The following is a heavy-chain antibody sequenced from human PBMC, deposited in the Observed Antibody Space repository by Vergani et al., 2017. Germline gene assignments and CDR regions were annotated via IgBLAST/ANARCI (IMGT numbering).Heavy chain of an antibody. J-gene: IGHJ4*02. CDR2: ISYDGSNK. V-gene: IGHV3-30*18. D-gene: IGHD1-26*01. CDR1: GFTFSSYG. Sequence: QVQLVESGGGVVQPGRSLRLSCAASGFTFSSYGMHWVRQEPGKGLEWVAVISYDGSNKYYADSVKGRFTISRDNSKNTLYLQMNSLRAEGTAVYYCAKRGATGSLYYFDYWGQETLVTVSS. CDR3: AKRGATGSLYYFDY.